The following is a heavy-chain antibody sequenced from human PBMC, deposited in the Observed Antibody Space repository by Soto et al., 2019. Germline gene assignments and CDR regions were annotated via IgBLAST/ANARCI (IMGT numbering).Heavy chain of an antibody. CDR1: GYTFTSYG. Sequence: SVKVSCKASGYTFTSYGISWVRQAPGQGLEWMGWISAYNGNTNYAQKLQGRVTMTTDTSTSTAYMELRSLRSDDTAVYYCAGSNYDILTGYYPAVGYYYGMDVWGQGTTVTVSS. CDR3: AGSNYDILTGYYPAVGYYYGMDV. D-gene: IGHD3-9*01. CDR2: ISAYNGNT. J-gene: IGHJ6*02. V-gene: IGHV1-18*04.